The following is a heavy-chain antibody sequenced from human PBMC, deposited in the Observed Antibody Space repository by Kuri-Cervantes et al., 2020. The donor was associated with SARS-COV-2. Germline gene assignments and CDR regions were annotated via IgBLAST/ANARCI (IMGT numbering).Heavy chain of an antibody. CDR3: ARVRWDGWGSYSFDY. CDR1: GLTFDDYG. J-gene: IGHJ4*02. D-gene: IGHD3-16*01. CDR2: IDWNGGST. Sequence: GGSLRLSCAASGLTFDDYGMSWVRQAPGKGLEWVSGIDWNGGSTGYADSVKGRFTISRDNAKNSLYLQMNRLRAEDTALYHCARVRWDGWGSYSFDYWGQGTLVTVSS. V-gene: IGHV3-20*01.